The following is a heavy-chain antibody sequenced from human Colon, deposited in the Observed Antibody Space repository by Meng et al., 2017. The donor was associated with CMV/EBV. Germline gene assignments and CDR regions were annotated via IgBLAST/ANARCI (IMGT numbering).Heavy chain of an antibody. D-gene: IGHD6-13*01. CDR2: IIPMFGSP. CDR3: ARGKQAGFDL. J-gene: IGHJ5*02. V-gene: IGHV1-69*12. Sequence: HVRVGLAGAEVKKPGSSVKVPCKASGGTVDTSTFHWVRQAPGQGLEWMGGIIPMFGSPSYSQKFRGRVTITADELEVNSLRSEDTAVYYCARGKQAGFDLWGQGTLVTVSS. CDR1: GGTVDTST.